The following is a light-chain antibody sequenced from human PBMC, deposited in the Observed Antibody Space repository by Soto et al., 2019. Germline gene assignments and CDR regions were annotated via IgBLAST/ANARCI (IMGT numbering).Light chain of an antibody. J-gene: IGLJ3*02. CDR3: AAWDDSLRGWV. V-gene: IGLV1-47*01. CDR2: RNN. Sequence: QSVLTQPPSASGPPGPRVTISCSGSSSNIGSNYVYWYQHLPGTAPKLLIYRNNQRPSGVTARFSGSKSGTAAYRAISGLRAEEEADYYCAAWDDSLRGWVFGGGTKLTVL. CDR1: SSNIGSNY.